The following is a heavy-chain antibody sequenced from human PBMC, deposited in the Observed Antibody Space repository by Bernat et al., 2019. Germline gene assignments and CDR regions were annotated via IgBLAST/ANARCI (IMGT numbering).Heavy chain of an antibody. J-gene: IGHJ4*02. CDR3: ARTNYGDYFFDY. V-gene: IGHV3-74*01. CDR1: GFTFSSYW. CDR2: INSDGSST. Sequence: EVQLVESGGGLVQPGGSLRLSCAASGFTFSSYWMHWVRQAPGKGLVWVSRINSDGSSTSYADPVKGRFTISRDNAKNTLYLQMNSLRAEDTAVYYCARTNYGDYFFDYWGQGTLVTVSS. D-gene: IGHD4-17*01.